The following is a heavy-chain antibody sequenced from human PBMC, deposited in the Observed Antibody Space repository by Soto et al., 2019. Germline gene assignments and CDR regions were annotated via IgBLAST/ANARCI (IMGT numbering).Heavy chain of an antibody. CDR3: ARGDTPMITGMDSFDI. D-gene: IGHD5-18*01. V-gene: IGHV3-7*01. CDR1: GFTLSSYA. Sequence: PGGSLRLSCAASGFTLSSYAMSWVRQAPGKGLEWVANIKQDGTEKNYVDSVKGRFTISRDNARNSLYLQMDSLRAEDTAVYFCARGDTPMITGMDSFDIWGQGTMVTVSS. J-gene: IGHJ3*02. CDR2: IKQDGTEK.